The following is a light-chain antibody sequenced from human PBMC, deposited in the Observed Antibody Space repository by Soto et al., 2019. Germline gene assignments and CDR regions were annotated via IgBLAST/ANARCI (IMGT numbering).Light chain of an antibody. CDR1: QTVSSN. V-gene: IGKV3-15*01. CDR2: GAS. J-gene: IGKJ5*01. CDR3: QQYNSWSSIT. Sequence: EIVMTQSPATLSVSPGERATLSCRASQTVSSNLAWYQQKPGQAPRLLIYGASTRATGIPGRFSGSGSGTEFALTISSLQSEDVAIYYCQQYNSWSSITFGQGTRLEMK.